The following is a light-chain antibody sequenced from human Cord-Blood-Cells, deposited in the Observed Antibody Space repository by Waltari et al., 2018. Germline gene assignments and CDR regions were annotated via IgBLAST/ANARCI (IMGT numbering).Light chain of an antibody. CDR2: KAS. Sequence: DIQITQSPSTLSASVGERVTITCRASQSISSWLAWYQQKPGKAPKLLTDKASSLESGVPSRFSGSGSGTEFTLTISSLHPDDFATYYRQQYNSYSTFGGGTKVEIK. V-gene: IGKV1-5*03. CDR3: QQYNSYST. CDR1: QSISSW. J-gene: IGKJ4*01.